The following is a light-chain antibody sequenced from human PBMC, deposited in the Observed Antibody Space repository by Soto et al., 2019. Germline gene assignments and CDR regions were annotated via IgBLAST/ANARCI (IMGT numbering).Light chain of an antibody. J-gene: IGLJ1*01. Sequence: QSALTQPASVSGSPGQSITISCTGTSSDVGGCNYVFWYQQHPGKTPKLMIYDVSNRPSGVSNRFSGSKSGNTASLTISGLQAEDGADYYCSSYTSSSTLLYVFGTGTKLTVL. CDR3: SSYTSSSTLLYV. CDR2: DVS. V-gene: IGLV2-14*01. CDR1: SSDVGGCNY.